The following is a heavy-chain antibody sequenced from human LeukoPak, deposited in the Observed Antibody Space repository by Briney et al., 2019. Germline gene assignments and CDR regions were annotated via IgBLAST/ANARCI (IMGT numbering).Heavy chain of an antibody. D-gene: IGHD6-13*01. J-gene: IGHJ4*02. V-gene: IGHV4-4*07. Sequence: PSETLSLTCTVSGVSVSSYFWSWIRQPAGKGLEWIGRSYTSGNTYYNPSLKSRVSMSIDTSKNQFSLKLSSVTAADTGVYYCARATGSWFWDYWGQGILVTVSS. CDR3: ARATGSWFWDY. CDR2: SYTSGNT. CDR1: GVSVSSYF.